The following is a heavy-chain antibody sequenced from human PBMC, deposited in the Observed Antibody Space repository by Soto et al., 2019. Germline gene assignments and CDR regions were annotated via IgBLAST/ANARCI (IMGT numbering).Heavy chain of an antibody. V-gene: IGHV1-46*01. CDR2: IYPSSGHT. CDR1: GYIFTDYY. CDR3: VIVRPNPSYTLHP. D-gene: IGHD1-26*01. Sequence: SVKVSCKASGYIFTDYYMHLVRQAPGQGLEYMGIIYPSSGHTSYAQKFQGRLTMTRDTSTSTVYMDLSSLRSEDTAVYYCVIVRPNPSYTLHP. J-gene: IGHJ5*02.